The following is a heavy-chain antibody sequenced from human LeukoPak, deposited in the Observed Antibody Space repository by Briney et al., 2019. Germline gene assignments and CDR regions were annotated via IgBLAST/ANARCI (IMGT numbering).Heavy chain of an antibody. J-gene: IGHJ5*02. Sequence: SVKVSCKASGGTFSSYAISWVRQAPGQGLEWMGRIIPIFGTANYAQKFQGRVTITTDESTSTAYMELSSLRSEDTAVYYCARERGDDIVVVVAATTWFDPWGQGTLITVSS. V-gene: IGHV1-69*05. CDR2: IIPIFGTA. CDR1: GGTFSSYA. CDR3: ARERGDDIVVVVAATTWFDP. D-gene: IGHD2-15*01.